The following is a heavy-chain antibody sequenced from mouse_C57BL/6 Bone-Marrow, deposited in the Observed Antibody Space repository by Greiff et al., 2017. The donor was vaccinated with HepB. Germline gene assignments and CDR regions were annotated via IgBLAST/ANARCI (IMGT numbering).Heavy chain of an antibody. CDR3: ARENYYYGSSYLWWYFDV. CDR2: ISYDGSN. Sequence: EVQLQQSGPGLVKPSQSLSLTCSVTGYSITSGYYWNWIRQFPGNKLEWMGYISYDGSNNYHPSLKNRISITRDTSKNQFFLKLNSVTTEDTATYYCARENYYYGSSYLWWYFDVWGTGTTVTVSS. CDR1: GYSITSGYY. D-gene: IGHD1-1*01. J-gene: IGHJ1*03. V-gene: IGHV3-6*01.